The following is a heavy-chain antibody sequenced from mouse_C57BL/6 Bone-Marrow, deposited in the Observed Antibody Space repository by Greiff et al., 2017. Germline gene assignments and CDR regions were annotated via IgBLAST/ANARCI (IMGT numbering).Heavy chain of an antibody. Sequence: EVQLVESGGGLVQPGGSMKLSCVASGFTFSNYWMNWVRQSPEPGLEWVAQIRLKSDNYATHYAESVKGRFTISRDDSKSRDYLQMNNLRAEDTGIYYCTEGTWFAYWGQGTLVTVSA. CDR3: TEGTWFAY. J-gene: IGHJ3*01. CDR2: IRLKSDNYAT. CDR1: GFTFSNYW. V-gene: IGHV6-3*01.